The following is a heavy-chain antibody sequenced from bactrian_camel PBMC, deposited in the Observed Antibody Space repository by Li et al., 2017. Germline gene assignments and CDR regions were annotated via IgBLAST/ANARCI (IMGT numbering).Heavy chain of an antibody. CDR2: IDRYDGP. Sequence: HVQLVESGGGSVEVGGSLTLSCVASGVIVSSYSTAWFRQVPGKEREGVALIDRYDGPTYTDAVKDRFTISRDNANDTLYLQMNSLQPEDTAMYYCAADLLVGSYYCRIRAGKPDFQYWGQGTQVTVS. D-gene: IGHD2*01. CDR1: GVIVSSYS. CDR3: AADLLVGSYYCRIRAGKPDFQY. J-gene: IGHJ4*01. V-gene: IGHV3S53*01.